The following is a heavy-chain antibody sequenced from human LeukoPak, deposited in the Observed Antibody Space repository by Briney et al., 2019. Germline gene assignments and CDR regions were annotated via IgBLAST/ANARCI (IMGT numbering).Heavy chain of an antibody. CDR3: AVESYENSNYSPEVPGT. Sequence: SETLSLTCTVSGGSISSLYYSWIRQPPGKGLEWIGYVYYSGSTNYNPSLKGRGTIAVDTAKNQFSLKLSSVTAADTAVYYCAVESYENSNYSPEVPGTWGQGTLVTVSS. CDR2: VYYSGST. D-gene: IGHD3-22*01. J-gene: IGHJ4*02. V-gene: IGHV4-59*08. CDR1: GGSISSLY.